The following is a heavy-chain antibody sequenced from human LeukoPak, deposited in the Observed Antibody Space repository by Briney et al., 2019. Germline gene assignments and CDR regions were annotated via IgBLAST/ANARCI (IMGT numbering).Heavy chain of an antibody. CDR1: GDSVSSNSAA. D-gene: IGHD1-1*01. V-gene: IGHV6-1*01. Sequence: SRTLPLTCAISGDSVSSNSAAWNWIRQSPSRGLEWLGRTYYRSKWYSDYAPSVISRITISPDTSKNEFSLQLISVTPEDTAVYYCARDWTTTGTFGYWGQGTLVTVSS. J-gene: IGHJ4*02. CDR3: ARDWTTTGTFGY. CDR2: TYYRSKWYS.